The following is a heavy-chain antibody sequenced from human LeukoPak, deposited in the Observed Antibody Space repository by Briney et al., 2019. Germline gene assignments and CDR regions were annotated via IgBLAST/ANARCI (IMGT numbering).Heavy chain of an antibody. V-gene: IGHV3-30*02. Sequence: GSLRLSCAASGFTFSSYGMHWVRQAPGKGLEWVAFIRYDGSNKYYADSVKGRFTISRDNSKNTLYLQMNSLRAEDTAVYYCAKDGEMATITDYWGQGTLVTVSS. CDR2: IRYDGSNK. CDR1: GFTFSSYG. J-gene: IGHJ4*02. D-gene: IGHD5-24*01. CDR3: AKDGEMATITDY.